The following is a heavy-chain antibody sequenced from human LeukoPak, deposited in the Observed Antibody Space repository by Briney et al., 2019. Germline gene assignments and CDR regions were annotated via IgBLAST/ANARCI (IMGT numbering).Heavy chain of an antibody. CDR2: ISAYNGNT. CDR1: GYTFSSYD. Sequence: GASVQVSCKASGYTFSSYDISWVRQAPGQGLEWMGWISAYNGNTNYAQKLQGRVTMTTDTSTSTAYLELRSLRSDDTAVYYCARVSEEMATITFDYWGQGTVVTVSS. V-gene: IGHV1-18*01. CDR3: ARVSEEMATITFDY. D-gene: IGHD5-24*01. J-gene: IGHJ4*02.